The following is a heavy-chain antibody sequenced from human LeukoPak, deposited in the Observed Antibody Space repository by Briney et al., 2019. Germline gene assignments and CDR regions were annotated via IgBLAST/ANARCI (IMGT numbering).Heavy chain of an antibody. V-gene: IGHV3-48*04. D-gene: IGHD6-19*01. CDR1: GFTFSSYS. J-gene: IGHJ4*02. CDR2: ISTSSSTI. Sequence: GGSLRLSCAASGFTFSSYSMNWVRQAPGKGLEWVSYISTSSSTIYYADSVKGRFTISRDNAKNSLYLQMISLRAEDTAVYYCASSPGYSSGWWGQGTLVTVSS. CDR3: ASSPGYSSGW.